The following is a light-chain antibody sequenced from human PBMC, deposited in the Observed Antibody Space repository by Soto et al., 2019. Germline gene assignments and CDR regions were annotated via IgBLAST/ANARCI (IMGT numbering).Light chain of an antibody. CDR3: FSFTTDWTHV. Sequence: QSVVTQPASVSGAPGQSITISRTGSSSDIGAYNYVSWFQQYPGKAPKLIISEVSNRPSGVSNRFSGSKSGTAASLTISGLQTEDEADYFCFSFTTDWTHVFGTGTKVTV. V-gene: IGLV2-14*01. CDR2: EVS. CDR1: SSDIGAYNY. J-gene: IGLJ1*01.